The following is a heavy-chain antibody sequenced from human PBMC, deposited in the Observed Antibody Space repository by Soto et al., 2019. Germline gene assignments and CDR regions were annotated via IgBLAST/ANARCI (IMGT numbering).Heavy chain of an antibody. Sequence: PGVSLRLSCAASGFTFRTYWMNWVRQAPGKGLEWVASIKQDGSEKYYVDSVKGRFTISRDNAKNSLYLQMNKLRAEDTGVYYCARPEYYYDSRGYYGYWGQGTLVTVSS. D-gene: IGHD3-22*01. J-gene: IGHJ4*02. CDR1: GFTFRTYW. CDR3: ARPEYYYDSRGYYGY. V-gene: IGHV3-7*01. CDR2: IKQDGSEK.